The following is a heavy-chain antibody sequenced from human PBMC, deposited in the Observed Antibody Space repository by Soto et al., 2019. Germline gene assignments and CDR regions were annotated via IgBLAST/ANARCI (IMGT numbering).Heavy chain of an antibody. Sequence: QAQLVQSGVVVMKPGASVEVSCKASGYNFRDFAINWLRQAPGQRPEWMGWINPGNGYTKYSQNLEARITLTWETSANTAHMELRSMRSEDTAVYYWARDGGLDYDGFTDWFDSWGQGNLVTVSA. V-gene: IGHV1-3*01. CDR3: ARDGGLDYDGFTDWFDS. CDR1: GYNFRDFA. D-gene: IGHD4-17*01. J-gene: IGHJ5*01. CDR2: INPGNGYT.